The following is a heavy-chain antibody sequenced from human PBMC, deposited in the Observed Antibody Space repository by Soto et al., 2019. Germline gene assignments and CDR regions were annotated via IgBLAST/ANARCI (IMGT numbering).Heavy chain of an antibody. D-gene: IGHD3-10*01. CDR1: GFTFTSSA. CDR2: IVVGSGNT. Sequence: QMQLVQSGPEVKKPGTSVKVSCKASGFTFTSSAVQWVRQARGQRLEWIGWIVVGSGNTNYAQKFQERVTITRDMSTSTAYMELSSLRSEDTAVYYWAAEYYYGSGSPSGNWGQGTLVTVSS. V-gene: IGHV1-58*01. J-gene: IGHJ4*02. CDR3: AAEYYYGSGSPSGN.